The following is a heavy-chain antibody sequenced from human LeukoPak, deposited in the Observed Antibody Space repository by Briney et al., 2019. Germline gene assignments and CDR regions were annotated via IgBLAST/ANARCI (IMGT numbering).Heavy chain of an antibody. J-gene: IGHJ4*02. Sequence: ASVKVSCKASGYTFTSYDINWVRQATGQGLERMGWMNPNSGNTGYAQKFQGRVTMTRNTSISTAYMELSSLRSEDTAVYYCARGSRYNWNDDQFDYWGQGTLVTVSS. CDR3: ARGSRYNWNDDQFDY. CDR1: GYTFTSYD. D-gene: IGHD1-1*01. V-gene: IGHV1-8*01. CDR2: MNPNSGNT.